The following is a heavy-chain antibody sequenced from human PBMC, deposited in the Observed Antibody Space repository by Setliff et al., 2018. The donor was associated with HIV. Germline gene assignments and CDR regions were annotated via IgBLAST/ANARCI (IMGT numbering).Heavy chain of an antibody. J-gene: IGHJ6*03. Sequence: LRLSCVTSGITFINAAMAWVRQAPGKGPEWISFIYSGSSSAVFADSVKGRFTISRDNSRNTLFLQMNSLRAEDTAVYYCARSHYYYYYMDVWGKGTTVTVSS. CDR2: IYSGSSSA. CDR3: ARSHYYYYYMDV. CDR1: GITFINAA. V-gene: IGHV3-23*03.